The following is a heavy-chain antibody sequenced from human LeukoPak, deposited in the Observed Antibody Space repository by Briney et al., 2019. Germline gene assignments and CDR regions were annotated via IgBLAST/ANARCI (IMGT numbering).Heavy chain of an antibody. CDR2: IYPGDSER. D-gene: IGHD2-2*03. V-gene: IGHV5-51*01. J-gene: IGHJ4*02. Sequence: GESLRISCKGSGYSFNSNWIAWVRQMPGKGLEWMGIIYPGDSERRYSPPFQGQVTFSVDKSTNTAFLQWSSLKASDTAMYFCARHVGIGGLLDYWGQGTLVTVSS. CDR1: GYSFNSNW. CDR3: ARHVGIGGLLDY.